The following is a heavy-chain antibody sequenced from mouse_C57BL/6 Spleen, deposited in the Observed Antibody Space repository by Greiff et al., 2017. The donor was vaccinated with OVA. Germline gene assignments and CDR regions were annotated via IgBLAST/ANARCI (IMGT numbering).Heavy chain of an antibody. CDR2: IHPNSGST. Sequence: QVQLQQPGAELVKPGASVKLSCKASGYTFTSYWMHWVKQRPGQGLEWIGMIHPNSGSTNYNEKFKSKATLTVDKSSSTAYMQLSSLTSEDSAVYYCARGYYGSSFSYYFDYWGQGTTLTVSS. J-gene: IGHJ2*01. V-gene: IGHV1-64*01. CDR1: GYTFTSYW. CDR3: ARGYYGSSFSYYFDY. D-gene: IGHD1-1*01.